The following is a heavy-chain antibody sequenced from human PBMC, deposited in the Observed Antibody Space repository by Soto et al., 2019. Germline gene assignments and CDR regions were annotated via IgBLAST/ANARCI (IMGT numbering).Heavy chain of an antibody. V-gene: IGHV1-18*01. J-gene: IGHJ4*02. CDR1: GYTFSSYG. CDR2: ISAYNGDT. CDR3: ARSGAYCTSITCLFDSF. D-gene: IGHD2-8*01. Sequence: QAQLVQSGAEVKKPGASVKVSCRASGYTFSSYGYAWVRQAPGQGLEWMWWISAYNGDTNYAQKCQDRVTLTTDTSTTTAYMELRNLGSDDTAVYYCARSGAYCTSITCLFDSFWGLGTLVTVSS.